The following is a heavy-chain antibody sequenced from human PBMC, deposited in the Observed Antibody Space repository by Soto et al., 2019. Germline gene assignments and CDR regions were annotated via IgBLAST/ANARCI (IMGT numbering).Heavy chain of an antibody. CDR2: IYHTGST. V-gene: IGHV4-30-2*01. J-gene: IGHJ4*02. CDR1: GDSISSGGYS. CDR3: ARAHYGPSGYYFDS. Sequence: QVQLQESGSGLVKPSQTLSLTCTVSGDSISSGGYSWSWIRQPPRQGLEWIGYIYHTGSTSYSPSLKSRVTMSVDKSKNPFSLSLNSVTAADTAIYYCARAHYGPSGYYFDSWGQGALFTVSS. D-gene: IGHD3-22*01.